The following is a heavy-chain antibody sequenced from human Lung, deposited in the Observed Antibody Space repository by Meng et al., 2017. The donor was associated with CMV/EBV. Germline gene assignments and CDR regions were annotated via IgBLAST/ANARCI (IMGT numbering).Heavy chain of an antibody. CDR2: IKEDGSEK. CDR1: GFTLSSYW. CDR3: ARAYRAIDY. J-gene: IGHJ4*02. Sequence: SCAASGFTLSSYWMSWVRQAPGKGLEWVANIKEDGSEKYYVDSVKGRFTISRDNAKNSLYVQMNSLRGEDTAVYYCARAYRAIDYWGQGTVVTVSS. V-gene: IGHV3-7*01. D-gene: IGHD1-26*01.